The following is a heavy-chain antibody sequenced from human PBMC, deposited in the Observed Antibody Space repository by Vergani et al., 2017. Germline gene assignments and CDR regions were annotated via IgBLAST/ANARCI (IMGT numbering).Heavy chain of an antibody. J-gene: IGHJ4*02. CDR2: IYYSGST. Sequence: QVQLQESGPGLVKPSETLSLTCTVSGGSISSYYWSWIRQPPGKGLEWIGYIYYSGSTNYNPSLKSRVTISVDTSKNQFSLKLSSVTAADTAVYYCARVDFEGIAAAGPTDYWGQGTLVTVSS. CDR3: ARVDFEGIAAAGPTDY. D-gene: IGHD6-13*01. V-gene: IGHV4-59*01. CDR1: GGSISSYY.